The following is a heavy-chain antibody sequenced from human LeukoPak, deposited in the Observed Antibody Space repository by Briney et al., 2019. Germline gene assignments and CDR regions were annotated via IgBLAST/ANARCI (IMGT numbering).Heavy chain of an antibody. CDR3: ARDLDWNYANY. J-gene: IGHJ4*02. CDR2: INHSGST. CDR1: GGSFSGYY. V-gene: IGHV4-34*01. Sequence: KSSETLSLTCAVYGGSFSGYYWNWIRQPPGKGLEWIGEINHSGSTNYNPSLKSRVTISVHTSKNQFSLILISVTAADTAVYYCARDLDWNYANYWGQGTLVTVSS. D-gene: IGHD1-7*01.